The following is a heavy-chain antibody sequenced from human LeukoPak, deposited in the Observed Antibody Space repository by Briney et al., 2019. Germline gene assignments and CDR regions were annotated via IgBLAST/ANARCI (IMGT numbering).Heavy chain of an antibody. CDR1: GGSISNHY. D-gene: IGHD2-15*01. V-gene: IGHV4-4*07. CDR3: ARDRAGLGNV. CDR2: VHHSGNA. J-gene: IGHJ3*01. Sequence: PSETLSLTCSVSGGSISNHYWTWIRQPAGKGMEWIGRVHHSGNADYNPSLKRRVTMSVDTSKYQFSLKLSSVTAADTAVYYYARDRAGLGNVWGQGTMVVVSS.